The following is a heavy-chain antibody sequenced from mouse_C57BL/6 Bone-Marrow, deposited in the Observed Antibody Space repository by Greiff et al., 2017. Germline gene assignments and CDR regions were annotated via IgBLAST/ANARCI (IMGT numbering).Heavy chain of an antibody. Sequence: VQLQQPGAELVKPGASVKLSCKASGYTFTSYWMQWVKQRPGQGLEWIGEIDPSDSYTNYNQKFQGKATLPVDTSSRTSYMQLSSLTSADSAVYYCARLYGRAMDYWGQGTSVTVSS. J-gene: IGHJ4*01. CDR2: IDPSDSYT. D-gene: IGHD1-1*01. CDR3: ARLYGRAMDY. V-gene: IGHV1-50*01. CDR1: GYTFTSYW.